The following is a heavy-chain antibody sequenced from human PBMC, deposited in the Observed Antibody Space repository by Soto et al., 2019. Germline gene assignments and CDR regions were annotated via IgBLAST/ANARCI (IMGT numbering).Heavy chain of an antibody. J-gene: IGHJ4*02. D-gene: IGHD6-19*01. Sequence: PGGSLRLSCAASGFTFSSYWMSWVRQAPGKGLEWVANIKQDGSEKYYVDSVKGRFTISRDNAKNSLYLQMNSLRAEDTAVYYCARDGRGAVAGTSDYWGQGTLVTVSS. CDR1: GFTFSSYW. V-gene: IGHV3-7*03. CDR3: ARDGRGAVAGTSDY. CDR2: IKQDGSEK.